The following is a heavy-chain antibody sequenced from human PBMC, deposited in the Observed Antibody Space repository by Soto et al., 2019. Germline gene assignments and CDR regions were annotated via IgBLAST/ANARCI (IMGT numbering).Heavy chain of an antibody. CDR2: IHYRGST. CDR1: GGSISGANYY. V-gene: IGHV4-39*01. D-gene: IGHD6-13*01. CDR3: ARHPTAAADSFYFYGMDV. Sequence: PSETLSLTCTVSGGSISGANYYWGWIRQPPGTGLEWIGSIHYRGSTYYNPSLKSRVTISVDTSKNQFSLNLSSVTDAETAVYYCARHPTAAADSFYFYGMDVWGQGTTVT. J-gene: IGHJ6*02.